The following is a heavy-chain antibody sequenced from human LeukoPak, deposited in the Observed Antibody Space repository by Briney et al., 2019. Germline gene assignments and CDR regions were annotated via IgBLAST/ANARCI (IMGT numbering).Heavy chain of an antibody. CDR1: GDSVSSSNYY. D-gene: IGHD1-26*01. V-gene: IGHV4-39*01. J-gene: IGHJ5*02. CDR2: LYYDGGT. CDR3: ARRRGKWDVNWCDP. Sequence: SETLSLTCTVFGDSVSSSNYYWAWFRQPPGKGLDWIGSLYYDGGTYYSPSRESRVTVSVDTSKNQFALKQTSVTAAYTAVYYCARRRGKWDVNWCDPWGPGTLVTVSS.